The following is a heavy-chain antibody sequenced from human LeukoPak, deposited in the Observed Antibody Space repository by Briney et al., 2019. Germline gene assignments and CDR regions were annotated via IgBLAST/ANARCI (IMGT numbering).Heavy chain of an antibody. CDR1: GGSFSIYY. J-gene: IGHJ4*02. Sequence: SETLSLTCTVSGGSFSIYYWSWIRQPAGKGLEWIGEINHSGSTNYNPSLKSRVTISVDTSKNQFSLKLSSVTAADTAVYYCASISSYGDYIDYWGQGTLVTVSS. D-gene: IGHD4-17*01. CDR2: INHSGST. CDR3: ASISSYGDYIDY. V-gene: IGHV4-34*01.